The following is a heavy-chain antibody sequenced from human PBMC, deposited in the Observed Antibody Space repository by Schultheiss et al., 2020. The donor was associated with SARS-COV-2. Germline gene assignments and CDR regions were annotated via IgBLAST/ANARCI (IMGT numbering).Heavy chain of an antibody. V-gene: IGHV4-4*07. CDR2: IYTSGST. J-gene: IGHJ4*02. D-gene: IGHD7-27*01. CDR3: ARGTGDPVHFDY. CDR1: GGSISSYY. Sequence: GSLRLSCTVSGGSISSYYWSWIRQPAGKGLEWIGRIYTSGSTNYNPSLKSRVTISVDTSKNQFSLKLSSVTAADTAVYYCARGTGDPVHFDYWGQGTLVTVSS.